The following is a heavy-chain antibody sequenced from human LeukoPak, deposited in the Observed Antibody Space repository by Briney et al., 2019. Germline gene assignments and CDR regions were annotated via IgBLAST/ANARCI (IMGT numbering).Heavy chain of an antibody. CDR2: TSPYDDNP. D-gene: IGHD1-26*01. V-gene: IGHV1-18*01. CDR1: GGTFSSYA. CDR3: AKVDPPIIAGARGDAFEI. J-gene: IGHJ3*02. Sequence: ASVKVSCKASGGTFSSYAISWVRQAPGQGLEWMGWTSPYDDNPEYGKKFQGRVTMTTDTSTNTAYMELRSLRPDDTAVYYCAKVDPPIIAGARGDAFEIWGQGTLVTVSS.